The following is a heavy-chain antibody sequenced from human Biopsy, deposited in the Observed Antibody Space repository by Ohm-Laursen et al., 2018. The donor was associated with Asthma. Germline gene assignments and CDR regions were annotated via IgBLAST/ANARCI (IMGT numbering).Heavy chain of an antibody. CDR1: GFSLRTPGVG. CDR3: ALSQDSGFDDHSPSWFDP. V-gene: IGHV2-5*02. D-gene: IGHD3-9*01. Sequence: TQTLTLTGSFSGFSLRTPGVGVGWIRQSPGKALEWLALIYWDDYNLFRPSLKRRLTITKDPSKNQVVLTMTKMDPVDSGTYYCALSQDSGFDDHSPSWFDPWGQGTLVIVSS. J-gene: IGHJ5*02. CDR2: IYWDDYN.